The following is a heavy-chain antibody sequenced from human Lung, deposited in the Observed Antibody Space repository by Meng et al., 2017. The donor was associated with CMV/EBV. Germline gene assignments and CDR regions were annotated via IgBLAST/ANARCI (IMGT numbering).Heavy chain of an antibody. CDR2: IYYSGST. CDR1: GGSISSYY. Sequence: SETLSLXCTVPGGSISSYYWSWIRQPPGKGLEWIGYIYYSGSTNYNPSLKSRVTISVDTSKNQFSLKLSSVTAADTAVYYCASTGYSYGYVPVYWGRGTLVTVSS. CDR3: ASTGYSYGYVPVY. D-gene: IGHD5-18*01. J-gene: IGHJ4*02. V-gene: IGHV4-59*01.